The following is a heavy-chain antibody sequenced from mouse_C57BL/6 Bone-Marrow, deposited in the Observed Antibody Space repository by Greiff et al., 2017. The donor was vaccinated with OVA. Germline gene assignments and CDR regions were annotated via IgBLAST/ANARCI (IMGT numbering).Heavy chain of an antibody. J-gene: IGHJ1*03. D-gene: IGHD1-1*01. V-gene: IGHV1-50*01. CDR1: GYTFTSYW. Sequence: VQLQQPGAELVKPGASVKLSCKASGYTFTSYWMQWVNQRPGQGLEWIGEIDPSDSYPNYTQKFKGKATLTVDTSSSTAYMQLSSLTSEDSAVYYCARDVATNWYFDVWGTGTTVTVSS. CDR2: IDPSDSYP. CDR3: ARDVATNWYFDV.